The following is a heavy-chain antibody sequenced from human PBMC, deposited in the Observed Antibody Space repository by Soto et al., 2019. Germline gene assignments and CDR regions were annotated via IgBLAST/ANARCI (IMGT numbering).Heavy chain of an antibody. J-gene: IGHJ5*02. V-gene: IGHV1-18*01. CDR2: ISAYNGNT. Sequence: ASVNVSCKASGYTFTSYGISWVRQAPGQGLEWMGWISAYNGNTNYAQKLQGRVTMTTDTSTSTAYMELRSLRSDDTAVYYCARCFGVVMTRLTQINWFDPWGQGTLVTVSS. CDR3: ARCFGVVMTRLTQINWFDP. D-gene: IGHD3-3*01. CDR1: GYTFTSYG.